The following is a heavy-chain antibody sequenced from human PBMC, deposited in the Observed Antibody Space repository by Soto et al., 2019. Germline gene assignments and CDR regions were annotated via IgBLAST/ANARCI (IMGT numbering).Heavy chain of an antibody. D-gene: IGHD3-22*01. CDR2: IYYSGST. CDR3: ARGRYYDSSGYSIPDSFDY. J-gene: IGHJ4*02. CDR1: GGSISSYY. Sequence: SETLSLTCTVSGGSISSYYWSWIRQPPGKGLEWIGYIYYSGSTNYNPSLKSRVTISVDTSKNQFSLKLSSVTAADTAVYYCARGRYYDSSGYSIPDSFDYWGQGTLVTVS. V-gene: IGHV4-59*01.